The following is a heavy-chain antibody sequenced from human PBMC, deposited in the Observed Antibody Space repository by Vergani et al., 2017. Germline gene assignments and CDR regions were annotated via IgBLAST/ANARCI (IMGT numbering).Heavy chain of an antibody. CDR3: ARGGGYSSAPWYYYYYMDV. V-gene: IGHV1-69*02. Sequence: QVQLVQSGAEVKKPGSSVKVSCKASGGTFSSYTISWVRQAPGQGLEWMGRIIPILGIANYAQKFQGRVTITADESTSTAYMELSSLRSEDTAVYYCARGGGYSSAPWYYYYYMDVWGKGP. CDR2: IIPILGIA. CDR1: GGTFSSYT. D-gene: IGHD6-19*01. J-gene: IGHJ6*03.